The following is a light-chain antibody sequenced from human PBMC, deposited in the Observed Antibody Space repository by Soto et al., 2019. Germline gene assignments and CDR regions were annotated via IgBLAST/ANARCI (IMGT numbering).Light chain of an antibody. CDR3: QNYDTISLT. Sequence: DIAMTQSPSSLSASVGDRVTITCRASQDIRKSVVWYQQKPGKVPKLLIDSASTLQSGVPIRFSGRRSGTDFTLTISSLQPEDVATYYCQNYDTISLTFGGGTKVEI. CDR1: QDIRKS. CDR2: SAS. V-gene: IGKV1-27*01. J-gene: IGKJ4*01.